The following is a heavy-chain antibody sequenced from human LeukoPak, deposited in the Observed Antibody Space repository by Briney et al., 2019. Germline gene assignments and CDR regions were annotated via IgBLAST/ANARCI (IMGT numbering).Heavy chain of an antibody. CDR2: ISYDGSNK. V-gene: IGHV3-30*03. CDR3: ASLSLVRGVICDY. Sequence: PGGSLRLSCAASGFTFSSYGMHWVRQAPGKGLEWVAVISYDGSNKYYADSVKGRFTISRDNSKNTLYLQMNSLRAEDTAVYYCASLSLVRGVICDYWGQGTLVTVSS. D-gene: IGHD3-10*01. CDR1: GFTFSSYG. J-gene: IGHJ4*02.